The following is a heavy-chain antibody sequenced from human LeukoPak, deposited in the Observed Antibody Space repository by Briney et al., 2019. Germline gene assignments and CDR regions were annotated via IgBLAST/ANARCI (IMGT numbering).Heavy chain of an antibody. CDR3: ARDSSGYQ. J-gene: IGHJ4*02. CDR1: GFTFSTYW. V-gene: IGHV3-7*01. D-gene: IGHD3-22*01. CDR2: IKEDGSEK. Sequence: GGSLRLSCAASGFTFSTYWMSWFRQAPGKGLEWVANIKEDGSEKYYGDSVKGRFTISRDNAKNSLYLQMNSLRAEDTAVYYCARDSSGYQWGQGTLVTVSS.